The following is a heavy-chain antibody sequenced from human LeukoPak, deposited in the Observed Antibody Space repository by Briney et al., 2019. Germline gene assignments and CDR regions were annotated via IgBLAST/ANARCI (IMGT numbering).Heavy chain of an antibody. CDR1: GFTFSRHW. V-gene: IGHV3-7*01. CDR2: MNQDGSEI. CDR3: ARTVPGHPDDYFDY. D-gene: IGHD6-19*01. Sequence: GGSLRLSCAASGFTFSRHWMSWVRQAPGKRLERVAHMNQDGSEIYSIDSVKGRFTISRDNDKNSLYLQMNGLTVADTAVYYCARTVPGHPDDYFDYWGQGTLVTVSS. J-gene: IGHJ4*02.